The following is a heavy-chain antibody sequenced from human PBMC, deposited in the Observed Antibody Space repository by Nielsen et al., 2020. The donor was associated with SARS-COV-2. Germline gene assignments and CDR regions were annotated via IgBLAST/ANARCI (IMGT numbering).Heavy chain of an antibody. CDR2: ISGSGGST. Sequence: ESLKISRAASGFTFSSYAMSWVRQAPGKGLEWVSAISGSGGSTYYADSVKGRFTISRDNAKNSLYLQMNSLRAEDTAVYYCARGYSYGPVDYWGQGTLVTVSS. J-gene: IGHJ4*02. V-gene: IGHV3-23*01. CDR3: ARGYSYGPVDY. D-gene: IGHD5-18*01. CDR1: GFTFSSYA.